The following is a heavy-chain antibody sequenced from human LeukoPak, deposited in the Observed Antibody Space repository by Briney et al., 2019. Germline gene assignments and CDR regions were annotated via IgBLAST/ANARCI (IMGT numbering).Heavy chain of an antibody. V-gene: IGHV3-23*01. Sequence: GGSLRLSRAASGLTFSNYAMSWVRQAPGKGLEWVSAISGSGESTDYPDSVKGRFATSRDNSKNKLYLQMNRLRAEDTAVYYCAKVFPSCNTASCPRGAFDIWGQGTMVTVSS. CDR3: AKVFPSCNTASCPRGAFDI. CDR2: ISGSGEST. CDR1: GLTFSNYA. D-gene: IGHD2-2*01. J-gene: IGHJ3*02.